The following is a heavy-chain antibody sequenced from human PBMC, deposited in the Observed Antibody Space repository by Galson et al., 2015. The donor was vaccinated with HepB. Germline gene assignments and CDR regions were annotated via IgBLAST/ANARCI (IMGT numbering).Heavy chain of an antibody. J-gene: IGHJ6*02. CDR2: ISYDGSNK. CDR1: GFTFSRYG. Sequence: SLRLSCAASGFTFSRYGMHWVRQAPGKGLEWVAVISYDGSNKYYADSVKGRFTISRDNSKNTLYLQMNSLRAEDTAVYYCAKDSIPIAVAGLGMDVWGRGTTVTVSS. D-gene: IGHD6-19*01. V-gene: IGHV3-30*18. CDR3: AKDSIPIAVAGLGMDV.